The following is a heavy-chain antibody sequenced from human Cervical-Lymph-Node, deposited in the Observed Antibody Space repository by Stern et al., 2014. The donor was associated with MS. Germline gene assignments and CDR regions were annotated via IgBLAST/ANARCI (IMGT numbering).Heavy chain of an antibody. V-gene: IGHV3-30-3*01. D-gene: IGHD2-15*01. CDR2: LSNEGSKQ. CDR3: ARDTCRGGGCYFRY. Sequence: VQLVESGGGVVQPGRSLRLSCAASGFIFSSYAMHWVRQAPGKGLDWVAFLSNEGSKQFYADSVKGRFTISRDNSNNTLYLQMNSHRPEDTAVYYCARDTCRGGGCYFRYWGQGILITVSS. CDR1: GFIFSSYA. J-gene: IGHJ4*02.